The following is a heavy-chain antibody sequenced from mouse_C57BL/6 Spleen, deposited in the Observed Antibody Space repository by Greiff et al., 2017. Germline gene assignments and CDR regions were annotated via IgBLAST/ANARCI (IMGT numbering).Heavy chain of an antibody. CDR1: GYTFTSYW. J-gene: IGHJ3*01. V-gene: IGHV1-69*01. Sequence: VQLQQSGAELVMPGASVKLSCKASGYTFTSYWMHWVKQRPGQGLEWIGEIDPTDSYTNYTQKFKGKSTLTVDKSSSTAYMQLSSLTAEDSAVYYCARGFAYWGQGTLVTVSA. CDR3: ARGFAY. CDR2: IDPTDSYT.